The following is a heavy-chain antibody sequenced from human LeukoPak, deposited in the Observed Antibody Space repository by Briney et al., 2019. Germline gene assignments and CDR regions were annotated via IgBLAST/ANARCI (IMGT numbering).Heavy chain of an antibody. CDR3: ARDGGYGDFVYFDY. CDR2: IIPIFGTA. CDR1: GGTFSSYA. Sequence: SVKVSCKASGGTFSSYAISWVRQAPGQGLEWMGGIIPIFGTANYAQKFQGRVTITADESTSTAYMELSSLRSADTAVYYCARDGGYGDFVYFDYWGQGTLVTVSS. V-gene: IGHV1-69*13. D-gene: IGHD4-17*01. J-gene: IGHJ4*02.